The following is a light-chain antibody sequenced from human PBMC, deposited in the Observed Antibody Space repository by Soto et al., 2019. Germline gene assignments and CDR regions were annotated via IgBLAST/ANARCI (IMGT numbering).Light chain of an antibody. CDR1: QSVRNY. CDR3: QQRNIWPPVT. Sequence: EIVLTQSPATLSLSPGETATLSCRASQSVRNYLAWYQQKPGQAPRLLIYGAFNRAAGIPARFSGSGSGTDFTLTISSLEPEDSAVYYCQQRNIWPPVTFGQGTRLEIK. V-gene: IGKV3-11*01. CDR2: GAF. J-gene: IGKJ5*01.